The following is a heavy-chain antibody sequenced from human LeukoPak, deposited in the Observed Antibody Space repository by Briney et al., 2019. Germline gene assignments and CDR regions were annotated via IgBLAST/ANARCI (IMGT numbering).Heavy chain of an antibody. CDR3: AKIYSGYDFDY. J-gene: IGHJ4*02. V-gene: IGHV3-23*01. CDR2: ISGSGGST. Sequence: GGSLRLSCAASGFTFSSYAMSWVRQAPGKGLEWVSAISGSGGSTYYADSVKGRFTISRDNSKSTLYLQMNSLRAEDAAVYYCAKIYSGYDFDYWGQGTLVTVSS. D-gene: IGHD5-12*01. CDR1: GFTFSSYA.